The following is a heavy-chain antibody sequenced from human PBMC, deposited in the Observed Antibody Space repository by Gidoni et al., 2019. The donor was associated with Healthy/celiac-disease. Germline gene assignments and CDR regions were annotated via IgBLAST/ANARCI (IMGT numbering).Heavy chain of an antibody. Sequence: EVQLVESGGGVVKPGGSLRLSCAASGFTFSSYSMNWVRQAPGKGLEWVSSISSSSSYIYYADSVKGRFTISRDNAKNSLYLQMNSLRAEDTAVYYCARGSDILTGYLDYWGQGTLVTVSS. J-gene: IGHJ4*02. CDR3: ARGSDILTGYLDY. CDR2: ISSSSSYI. CDR1: GFTFSSYS. V-gene: IGHV3-21*01. D-gene: IGHD3-9*01.